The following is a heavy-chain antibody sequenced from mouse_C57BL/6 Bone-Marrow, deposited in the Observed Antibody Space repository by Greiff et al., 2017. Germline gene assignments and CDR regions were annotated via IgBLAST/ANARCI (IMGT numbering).Heavy chain of an antibody. Sequence: QVHVKQPGAELVKPGASVKMSCKASGYTFTSYWITWVKQRPGQGLEWIGDIYPGSGSTNYNEKFTSKATLTVDTSSSTAYRPLSSLTSEDSAVYYCAREGDYGAWFAYWGQGTLVTVSA. J-gene: IGHJ3*01. V-gene: IGHV1-55*01. CDR2: IYPGSGST. CDR3: AREGDYGAWFAY. CDR1: GYTFTSYW. D-gene: IGHD2-4*01.